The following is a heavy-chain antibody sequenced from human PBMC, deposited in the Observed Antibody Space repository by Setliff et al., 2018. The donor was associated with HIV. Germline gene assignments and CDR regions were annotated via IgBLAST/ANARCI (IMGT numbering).Heavy chain of an antibody. J-gene: IGHJ3*02. D-gene: IGHD6-13*01. CDR1: GYKFTGHH. Sequence: ASVKVSCKASGYKFTGHHIQWMRQAPGQGLEWMGRINPNMGDTQYAQKFQGRIIMTRDTSINTVYMELSSLRSDDTAVYYCARAAGYSSSWHRYAFEIWGQGTMVTVSS. V-gene: IGHV1-2*06. CDR3: ARAAGYSSSWHRYAFEI. CDR2: INPNMGDT.